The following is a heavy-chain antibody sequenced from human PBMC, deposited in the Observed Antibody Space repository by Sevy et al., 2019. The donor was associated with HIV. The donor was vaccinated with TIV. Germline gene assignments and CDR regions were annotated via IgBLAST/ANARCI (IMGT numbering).Heavy chain of an antibody. V-gene: IGHV4-59*01. CDR3: ASHVDIVSQFDY. Sequence: SETLSITCTVSGGSISSYYWSWIRQPPGKGLEWIGYIYYSGSTNYNPSLKSRVTISVDTSKNQFSLKLSSVTAADTAVYYCASHVDIVSQFDYWGQGTLVTVSS. CDR1: GGSISSYY. J-gene: IGHJ4*02. D-gene: IGHD5-12*01. CDR2: IYYSGST.